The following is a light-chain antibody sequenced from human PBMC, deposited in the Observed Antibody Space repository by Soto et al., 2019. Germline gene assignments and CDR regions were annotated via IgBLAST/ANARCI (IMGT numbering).Light chain of an antibody. CDR1: QSVSKY. Sequence: EIVLTQSPGTLASSPGEAATLSSRASQSVSKYLAWYQQKPGQAPRLLIYGASSRATGIPDSFSGSGSGTDFTLTISRLEPEDFAVYYCQQYGGSPQTFGQGTKVDIK. CDR3: QQYGGSPQT. CDR2: GAS. V-gene: IGKV3-20*01. J-gene: IGKJ1*01.